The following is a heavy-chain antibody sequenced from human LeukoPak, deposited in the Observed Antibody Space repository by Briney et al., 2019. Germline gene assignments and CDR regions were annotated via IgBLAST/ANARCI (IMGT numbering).Heavy chain of an antibody. Sequence: GASVKVSCKASGYTFTSYGISWVRQAPGQGLEWMGWISAYNGNTNYAQKLQGRVTMTTDTSTSTAYMELRSLRSDDTAVYYCARDRHTYYYGSGSYPGDYWGQGTLVTVSS. CDR3: ARDRHTYYYGSGSYPGDY. D-gene: IGHD3-10*01. CDR1: GYTFTSYG. CDR2: ISAYNGNT. V-gene: IGHV1-18*01. J-gene: IGHJ4*02.